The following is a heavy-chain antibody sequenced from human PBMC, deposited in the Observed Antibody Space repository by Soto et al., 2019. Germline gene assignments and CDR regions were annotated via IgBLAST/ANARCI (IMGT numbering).Heavy chain of an antibody. D-gene: IGHD2-2*01. CDR3: ARRVVPAARSHAFDI. V-gene: IGHV4-34*01. J-gene: IGHJ3*02. CDR2: IDHSGST. CDR1: GGSFSGYY. Sequence: QVQLQQWGAGLLKPSETLSLTCAVYGGSFSGYYWIWIRQPPGKGLEWIGEIDHSGSTNYNPSLKSRVPISVDTSKNQFSLKLSSVTAADTAVYYCARRVVPAARSHAFDIWGQGTMVTVSS.